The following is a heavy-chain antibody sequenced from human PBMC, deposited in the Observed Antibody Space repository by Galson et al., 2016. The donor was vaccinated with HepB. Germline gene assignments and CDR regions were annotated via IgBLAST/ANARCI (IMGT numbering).Heavy chain of an antibody. Sequence: SLRLSCAASGFTFSLHTFNWVRQTPAKGLEWISYIGSSTRNIYYAESVQGRSTISRDNANNSLFLQLNSLRDADTGVYFCARGGSGNFQYYSDSWGQGALVTVSS. J-gene: IGHJ4*02. CDR2: IGSSTRNI. CDR3: ARGGSGNFQYYSDS. V-gene: IGHV3-48*02. D-gene: IGHD6-19*01. CDR1: GFTFSLHT.